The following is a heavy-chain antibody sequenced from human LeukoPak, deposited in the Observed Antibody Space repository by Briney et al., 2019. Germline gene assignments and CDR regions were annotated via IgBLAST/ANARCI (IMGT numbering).Heavy chain of an antibody. J-gene: IGHJ3*02. D-gene: IGHD3-22*01. CDR1: GFTFSSYA. CDR3: ARVPKEYYDRNAFDI. CDR2: ISYDGSNK. V-gene: IGHV3-30-3*01. Sequence: GRSLRLSCAASGFTFSSYAMHWVRQAPGKGLEWVAVISYDGSNKYYADSVKGRFTISRDSSKNTLHLQMNSLRAEDTAVYYCARVPKEYYDRNAFDIWGQGTMVTVSS.